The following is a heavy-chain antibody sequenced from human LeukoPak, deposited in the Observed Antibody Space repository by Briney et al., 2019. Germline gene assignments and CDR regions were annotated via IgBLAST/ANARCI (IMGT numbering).Heavy chain of an antibody. CDR1: GGSISRGSYY. CDR3: ARWDPSFDAFSDAFDI. Sequence: SETLSLTCTVSGGSISRGSYYWSWIRQPAGKGLEWIGRIYTSGSTNYNPSLKSRLTMSVDTSKNQFSLKLSSVTAADTAVYYCARWDPSFDAFSDAFDIWGQGTMVTVSS. J-gene: IGHJ3*02. CDR2: IYTSGST. D-gene: IGHD3-9*01. V-gene: IGHV4-61*02.